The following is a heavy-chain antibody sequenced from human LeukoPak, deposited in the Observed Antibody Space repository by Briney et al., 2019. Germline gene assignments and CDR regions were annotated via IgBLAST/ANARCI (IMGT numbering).Heavy chain of an antibody. D-gene: IGHD2-15*01. CDR2: IWYDGSNK. CDR1: GFTFSSYG. V-gene: IGHV3-33*01. Sequence: GGSLRLSSAASGFTFSSYGMHWVRQAPGKGLEWVAVIWYDGSNKYYADSVKGRFTISRDNSKNTLYLQMNSLRAEDTAVYYCARDEYFSGGSCYSGRVGYYYGMDVWGQGTTVTVSS. J-gene: IGHJ6*02. CDR3: ARDEYFSGGSCYSGRVGYYYGMDV.